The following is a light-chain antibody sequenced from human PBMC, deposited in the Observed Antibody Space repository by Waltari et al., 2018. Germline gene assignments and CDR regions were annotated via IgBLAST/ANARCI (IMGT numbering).Light chain of an antibody. CDR2: GNS. V-gene: IGLV1-44*01. J-gene: IGLJ3*02. CDR1: SNNIGRHA. CDR3: STWDYSLSIWV. Sequence: QSALTQEASVSGTVGQKVTLSCTGNSNNIGRHAVGWYQQISHGAPKTVMFGNSLPSGIPDRFAGSKSGTTDSLTISGLQPEDEADYYCSTWDYSLSIWVFGGGTKLTVL.